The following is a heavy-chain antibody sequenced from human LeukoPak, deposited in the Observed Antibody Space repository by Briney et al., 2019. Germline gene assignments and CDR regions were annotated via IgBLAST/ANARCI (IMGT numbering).Heavy chain of an antibody. Sequence: GGSLRLSCAASGFTFSDSYMSWIRQAPGKGLEWVSYISSSSTYTNYADSVKGRFTISRDDAKNSLYLQMNSLRAEDTAVYYCARDGGATGSDYWGQGTLVTVSS. CDR1: GFTFSDSY. CDR2: ISSSSTYT. J-gene: IGHJ4*02. D-gene: IGHD5-24*01. CDR3: ARDGGATGSDY. V-gene: IGHV3-11*06.